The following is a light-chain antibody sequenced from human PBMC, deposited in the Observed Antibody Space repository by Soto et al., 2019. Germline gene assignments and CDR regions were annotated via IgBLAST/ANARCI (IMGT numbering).Light chain of an antibody. CDR2: EVT. CDR3: SSYAGSDNPYV. J-gene: IGLJ1*01. V-gene: IGLV2-8*01. Sequence: QSLLSQPPSAAGSPGQSVTISCTGTSGDVGGYDYVSWYQQHPGKAPKLMIYEVTKRPLGVPDRFSGSKSGNTASLTVSGLQAEDEADYYYSSYAGSDNPYVFGTWTKVTAL. CDR1: SGDVGGYDY.